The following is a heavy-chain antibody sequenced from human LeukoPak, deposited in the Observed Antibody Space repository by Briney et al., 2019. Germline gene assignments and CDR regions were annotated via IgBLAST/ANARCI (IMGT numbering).Heavy chain of an antibody. J-gene: IGHJ4*02. CDR1: GGSISSCY. V-gene: IGHV4-59*01. Sequence: SETLSLTCTVSGGSISSCYWSWIRQPPGKGLEWIGYIYYSGSTNYNPSLKSRVTISSDRSRNQFSLKLRSVTAADTAVYYCARVGTYDFWSGYESYFDFWGQGTLVTVSS. D-gene: IGHD3-3*01. CDR3: ARVGTYDFWSGYESYFDF. CDR2: IYYSGST.